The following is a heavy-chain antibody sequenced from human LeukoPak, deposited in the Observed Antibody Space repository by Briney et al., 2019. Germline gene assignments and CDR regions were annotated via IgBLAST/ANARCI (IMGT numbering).Heavy chain of an antibody. CDR1: GFIFSNYA. CDR2: ISYDASNK. V-gene: IGHV3-30*04. D-gene: IGHD3-22*01. Sequence: GGSLRLSCAASGFIFSNYAMHWVRQAPGKGLEWVAVISYDASNKYYADSVKGRFTISRDNAKNTLYLQMNSLRAEDTAVYYCARYDYYDSSGYYYGGDYWGQGTLVTVSS. J-gene: IGHJ4*02. CDR3: ARYDYYDSSGYYYGGDY.